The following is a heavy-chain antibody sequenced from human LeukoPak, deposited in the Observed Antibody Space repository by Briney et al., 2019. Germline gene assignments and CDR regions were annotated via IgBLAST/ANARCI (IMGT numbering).Heavy chain of an antibody. CDR2: TRNKANSYTT. J-gene: IGHJ6*02. CDR1: GFTFSDHY. CDR3: ARDGLNYYGSGRVYYYYGMDV. D-gene: IGHD3-10*01. Sequence: PGASLRLSCAASGFTFSDHYMDWVRQAPGKGLEWVGRTRNKANSYTTEYAASVKGRFTISRDDSKNSLYLQMNSLKTEDTAVYYCARDGLNYYGSGRVYYYYGMDVWGQGTTVTVSS. V-gene: IGHV3-72*01.